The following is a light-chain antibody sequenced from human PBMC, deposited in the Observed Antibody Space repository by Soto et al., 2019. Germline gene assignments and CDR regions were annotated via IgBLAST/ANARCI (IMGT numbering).Light chain of an antibody. V-gene: IGKV3-15*01. J-gene: IGKJ4*01. CDR3: QKYNSVPLT. Sequence: EILLTQSPATLSVSPGESATLSCRASQSVSSSLAWYQQKPGQAPRLVIYGAGTRATGISANFSGSGFGTDFTLTIRSLQSEDVATYYCQKYNSVPLTFGGGTKVEIK. CDR1: QSVSSS. CDR2: GAG.